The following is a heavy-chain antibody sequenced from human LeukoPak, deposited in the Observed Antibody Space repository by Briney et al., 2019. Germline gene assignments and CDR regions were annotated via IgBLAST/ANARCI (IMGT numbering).Heavy chain of an antibody. CDR3: AREFRPYYDFWSDYYIFDY. Sequence: GGSLRLSCAASGFTFDDYGVSWVRQAPGKGLEWVSGINWNGGSTGYADSVKGRFTISRDNAKNSLYLQMNSLRAEDTAVYYCAREFRPYYDFWSDYYIFDYWGQGTLVTVSS. V-gene: IGHV3-20*04. CDR1: GFTFDDYG. CDR2: INWNGGST. D-gene: IGHD3-3*01. J-gene: IGHJ4*02.